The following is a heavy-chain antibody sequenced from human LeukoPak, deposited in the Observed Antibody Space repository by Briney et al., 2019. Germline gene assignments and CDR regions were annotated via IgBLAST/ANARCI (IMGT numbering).Heavy chain of an antibody. V-gene: IGHV1-18*04. Sequence: ASVKVSCKTPGFSFTAHYLHWIRQAPGQGLEWMAWINSYNGDTHYAQKFQGRVTMTTDTSTSTAFLELRSLKSDDTALYYCAKDFDYVVDYWGQGTLVTVSS. J-gene: IGHJ4*02. CDR2: INSYNGDT. CDR1: GFSFTAHY. D-gene: IGHD3-9*01. CDR3: AKDFDYVVDY.